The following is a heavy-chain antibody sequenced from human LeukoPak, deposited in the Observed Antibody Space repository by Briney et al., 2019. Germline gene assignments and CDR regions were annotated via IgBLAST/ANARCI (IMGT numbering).Heavy chain of an antibody. CDR1: GGSISSSSYY. CDR2: IYYSGST. Sequence: SETLSLTCTVSGGSISSSSYYWGWIRQPPGKGLEWIGSIYYSGSTYYNPSLKSRVTISVDTSKNQFSPKLRSVTAADTAVYYCARSTYYYDSSGYAPVGSFDYWGQGTLVTVSS. J-gene: IGHJ4*02. CDR3: ARSTYYYDSSGYAPVGSFDY. D-gene: IGHD3-22*01. V-gene: IGHV4-39*01.